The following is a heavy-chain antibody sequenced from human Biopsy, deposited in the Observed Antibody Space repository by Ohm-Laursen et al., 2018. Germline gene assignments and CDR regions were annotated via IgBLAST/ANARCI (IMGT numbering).Heavy chain of an antibody. CDR2: NIPILGTG. CDR1: GYTFTSYG. D-gene: IGHD3-9*01. CDR3: ATKLTGYFHH. V-gene: IGHV1-69*06. J-gene: IGHJ1*01. Sequence: SSVKVSCKASGYTFTSYGISWVRQAPGQGLEWLGGNIPILGTGNYAQKFQDRVTVAADTSTSTATMELCSLRSDDTAVYYCATKLTGYFHHWGQGTLVIVSS.